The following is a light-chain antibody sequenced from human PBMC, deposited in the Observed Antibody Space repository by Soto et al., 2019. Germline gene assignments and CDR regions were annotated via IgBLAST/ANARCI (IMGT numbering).Light chain of an antibody. CDR1: SSNIGSNT. Sequence: QLVLTQPPSASGTPGQRVTISCSGSSSNIGSNTVNWYQQLPGTAPKLLIYSNDQRPSGVPDRFSGSKSGTSASLAISGLQSEDEAEYHCAAWDTSLTGWVFGGGTKVTVL. CDR3: AAWDTSLTGWV. V-gene: IGLV1-44*01. J-gene: IGLJ3*02. CDR2: SND.